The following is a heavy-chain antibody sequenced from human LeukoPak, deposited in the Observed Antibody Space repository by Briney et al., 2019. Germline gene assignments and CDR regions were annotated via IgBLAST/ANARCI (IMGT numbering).Heavy chain of an antibody. J-gene: IGHJ5*02. Sequence: GGSLRLSRAASGFTFTNHWMIWVREAPGKGLEWVAHINEEGSKKYYVGSGEGRFTISRDNAKNSVFLQMNSLRADDTAMYYCASSSYSCSSSWGQGTLVTVSS. CDR1: GFTFTNHW. CDR2: INEEGSKK. V-gene: IGHV3-7*01. D-gene: IGHD3-10*01. CDR3: ASSSYSCSSS.